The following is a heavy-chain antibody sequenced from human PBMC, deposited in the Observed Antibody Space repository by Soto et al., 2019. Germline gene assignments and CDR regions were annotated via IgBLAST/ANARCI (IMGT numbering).Heavy chain of an antibody. Sequence: ASVKVSCKASGYTFTGYYMHWERQAPGQGLEWMGWINPNSGGTNYAQKFQGRVTMTRDTSISTAYMELSRLRSDDTAVYYCARTIRYCSGGSCWNWFDPWGQGTLVTVSS. CDR1: GYTFTGYY. V-gene: IGHV1-2*02. CDR3: ARTIRYCSGGSCWNWFDP. CDR2: INPNSGGT. D-gene: IGHD2-15*01. J-gene: IGHJ5*02.